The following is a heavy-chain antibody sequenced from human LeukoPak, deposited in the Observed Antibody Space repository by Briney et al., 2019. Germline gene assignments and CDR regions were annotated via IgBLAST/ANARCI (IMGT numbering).Heavy chain of an antibody. CDR1: GGSISSYY. CDR3: ARRTESQQLSPPYYYYYYMDV. Sequence: PSETLSLTCTVSGGSISSYYWSWIRQPPGKGLEWIGYIYTSGSTNYNPSLKSRVTISVDTSKNQFSLKLSSVTAADTAVYYCARRTESQQLSPPYYYYYYMDVWGKGTTVTVSS. V-gene: IGHV4-4*09. J-gene: IGHJ6*03. CDR2: IYTSGST. D-gene: IGHD5-18*01.